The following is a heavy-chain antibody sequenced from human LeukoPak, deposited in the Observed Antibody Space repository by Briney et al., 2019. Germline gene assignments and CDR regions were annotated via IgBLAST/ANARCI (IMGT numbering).Heavy chain of an antibody. CDR2: ISAYNGNT. D-gene: IGHD2-2*02. CDR1: GYTFTNYG. CDR3: ARDEGYCSSTSCYTRSYFQH. Sequence: EASVNVSCKSSGYTFTNYGISWVRQAPGQGLEWMGWISAYNGNTNYAQKLQGRVTMTTDTSPSTAYMELRSLRSDDTAVYYCARDEGYCSSTSCYTRSYFQHWGQGTLVTVSS. V-gene: IGHV1-18*01. J-gene: IGHJ1*01.